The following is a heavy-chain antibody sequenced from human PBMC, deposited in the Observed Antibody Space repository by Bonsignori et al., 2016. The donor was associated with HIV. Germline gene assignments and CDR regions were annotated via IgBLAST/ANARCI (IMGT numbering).Heavy chain of an antibody. J-gene: IGHJ6*03. CDR1: GGSISSYY. Sequence: GSLRLSCTVSGGSISSYYWSWIRQPPGKGLEWIGYIYYSGSTNYNPSLKSRVTISVDTSKNQFSLKLSSVTAADTAVYYCARMESRQWLARYRSYYMDVWGKGTTVTVSS. V-gene: IGHV4-59*01. CDR3: ARMESRQWLARYRSYYMDV. CDR2: IYYSGST. D-gene: IGHD6-19*01.